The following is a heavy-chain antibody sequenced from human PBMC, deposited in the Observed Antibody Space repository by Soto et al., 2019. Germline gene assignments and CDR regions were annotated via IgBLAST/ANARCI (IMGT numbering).Heavy chain of an antibody. CDR1: GYTFTSYG. CDR3: ARDQGRSSSLFIWDCYYGMDV. Sequence: ASVKVSCKASGYTFTSYGISWVRQAPGQGLEWMGWISAYNGNTNYAQKLQGRVTMTTDTSTSTAYMELRSLRSDDTAVYYCARDQGRSSSLFIWDCYYGMDVWGQGTTVTVSS. CDR2: ISAYNGNT. V-gene: IGHV1-18*04. D-gene: IGHD6-6*01. J-gene: IGHJ6*02.